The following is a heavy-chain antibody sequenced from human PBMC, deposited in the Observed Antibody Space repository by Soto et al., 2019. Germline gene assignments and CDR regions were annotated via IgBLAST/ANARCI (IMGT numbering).Heavy chain of an antibody. Sequence: GESLKISCKGSGYSFTSYWIGWVRQMPGKGLEWMGIIYPGDSDTRYSPSFQGQVTISADKSISTAYLQWSSLNASDTVMYYCARLTCSSTSCYEDYYYYYMDVWGKGTTVTVSS. CDR1: GYSFTSYW. CDR3: ARLTCSSTSCYEDYYYYYMDV. V-gene: IGHV5-51*01. D-gene: IGHD2-2*01. CDR2: IYPGDSDT. J-gene: IGHJ6*03.